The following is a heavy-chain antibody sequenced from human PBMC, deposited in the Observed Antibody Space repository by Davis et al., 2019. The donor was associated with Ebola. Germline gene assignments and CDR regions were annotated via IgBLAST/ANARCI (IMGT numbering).Heavy chain of an antibody. CDR1: GGTFSSYA. Sequence: SVKVSCKASGGTFSSYAISWVRQAPGQGLEWMGRIIPIFGIANYAQKFQGRVTITADKSTSTAYMELSSLRSEDTAVYYCARVKVGATKAGYYYGMDVWGQGTTVTVSS. D-gene: IGHD1-26*01. J-gene: IGHJ6*02. CDR2: IIPIFGIA. V-gene: IGHV1-69*04. CDR3: ARVKVGATKAGYYYGMDV.